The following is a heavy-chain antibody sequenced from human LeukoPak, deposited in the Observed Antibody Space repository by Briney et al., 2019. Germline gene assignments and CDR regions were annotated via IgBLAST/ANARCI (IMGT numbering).Heavy chain of an antibody. CDR2: INHSGST. D-gene: IGHD3-16*02. Sequence: SETLSLTCTISGGSISSYYWSWIRQPPGKGLEWIGEINHSGSTNYNPSLKSRVTISVDTSKNQFSLKLSSVTAADTAVYYCARGRVGSYRRHYFDYWGQGTLVTVSS. CDR3: ARGRVGSYRRHYFDY. J-gene: IGHJ4*02. V-gene: IGHV4-34*01. CDR1: GGSISSYY.